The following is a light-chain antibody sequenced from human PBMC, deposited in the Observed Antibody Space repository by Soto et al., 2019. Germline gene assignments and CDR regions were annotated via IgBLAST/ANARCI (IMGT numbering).Light chain of an antibody. CDR1: QSVSNNY. CDR3: QQYGSSGT. J-gene: IGKJ1*01. CDR2: GAS. Sequence: IVLTQSPGTLSLSPGERAALSCRASQSVSNNYLAWYQQKPGQAPRPLIYGASNRATGIPGRFSGSGSGTDFTLTISRLEPEDFAVYYCQQYGSSGTFGQGTKVDIK. V-gene: IGKV3-20*01.